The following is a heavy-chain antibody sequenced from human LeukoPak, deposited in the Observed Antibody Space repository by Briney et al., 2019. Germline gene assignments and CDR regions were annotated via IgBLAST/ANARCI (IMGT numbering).Heavy chain of an antibody. CDR3: ASGDFRDITIFGVVRYYYMDV. CDR1: GYTFTGYY. V-gene: IGHV1-2*02. J-gene: IGHJ6*03. Sequence: ASVKVSCKASGYTFTGYYMHWVRQAPGQGLEWMGWINPNSGGTNYAQKFQGRVTMTRDTSISTAYMELSRLRSDDTAVYYCASGDFRDITIFGVVRYYYMDVWGKGTTVTVSS. D-gene: IGHD3-3*01. CDR2: INPNSGGT.